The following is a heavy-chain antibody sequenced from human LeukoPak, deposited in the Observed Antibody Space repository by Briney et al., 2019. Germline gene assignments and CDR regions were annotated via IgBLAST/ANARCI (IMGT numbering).Heavy chain of an antibody. CDR1: GYTFTGYY. D-gene: IGHD2-2*03. CDR3: ARDLGYCRTPCYYMDV. V-gene: IGHV1-2*02. J-gene: IGHJ6*03. Sequence: ASVKVSCKASGYTFTGYYMHWVRQAPGQGLEWMGSINANSGGTNYAQKFQGRVTMTRDTSISTAYMELSRLRSDDTAVYYCARDLGYCRTPCYYMDVWGKGTTVTVSS. CDR2: INANSGGT.